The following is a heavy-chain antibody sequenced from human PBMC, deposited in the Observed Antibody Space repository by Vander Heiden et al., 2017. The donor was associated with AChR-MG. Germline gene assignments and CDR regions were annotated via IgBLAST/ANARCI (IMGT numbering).Heavy chain of an antibody. CDR2: IVHSGST. Sequence: QVQLQESGPGLVKPSGTLSLTCDVSGYSIRHGYYWSWVRQPPGKGLEWIGEIVHSGSTTYNPSLKSRVTMSLDKSNNQFFLNLNSVTAADTAVYYCARNGDYSMDVWGKGTTVTVSS. V-gene: IGHV4-4*02. J-gene: IGHJ6*03. CDR1: GYSIRHGYY. D-gene: IGHD4-17*01. CDR3: ARNGDYSMDV.